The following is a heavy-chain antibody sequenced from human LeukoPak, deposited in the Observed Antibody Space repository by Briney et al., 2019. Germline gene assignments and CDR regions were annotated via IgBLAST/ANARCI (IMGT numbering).Heavy chain of an antibody. Sequence: PGGSLRLSCAASGFTFSSYAMSWVRQAPGKGLGWVSAISGSGGSTYYADSVKGRFTISRDNSKNTLYLQMNSLRAEDTAVYYCAKDIVVVTAPYYFDYWGQGTLVTVSS. J-gene: IGHJ4*02. D-gene: IGHD2-21*02. CDR1: GFTFSSYA. CDR3: AKDIVVVTAPYYFDY. CDR2: ISGSGGST. V-gene: IGHV3-23*01.